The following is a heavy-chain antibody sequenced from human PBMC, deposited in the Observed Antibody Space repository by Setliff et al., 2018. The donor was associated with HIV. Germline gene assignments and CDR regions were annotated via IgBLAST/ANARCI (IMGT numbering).Heavy chain of an antibody. CDR3: AKDRGWYSSSWRFEY. J-gene: IGHJ4*02. CDR1: GFTFGDYA. CDR2: IYYDGSTE. Sequence: QPGGSLRLSCTASGFTFGDYAMSWVRQAPGKGLEWVALIYYDGSTEYYADSVKGRFTISRDNSKNTLYLQMNSLRVEDTAVYYCAKDRGWYSSSWRFEYWGQGTLVTVSS. V-gene: IGHV3-33*06. D-gene: IGHD6-13*01.